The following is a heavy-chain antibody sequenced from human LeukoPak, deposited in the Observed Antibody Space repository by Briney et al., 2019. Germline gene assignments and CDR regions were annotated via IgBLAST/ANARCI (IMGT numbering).Heavy chain of an antibody. J-gene: IGHJ4*02. CDR2: ISSSGSTI. CDR3: ARDLYYYDSSGLYPPGY. CDR1: GFTLSDYY. D-gene: IGHD3-22*01. Sequence: GGSLRLSCAASGFTLSDYYMSWIRQAPGKGLEWVSYISSSGSTIYYADSVKGRFTISRDNAKNSLYLQMNSLRAEDTAVYYCARDLYYYDSSGLYPPGYWGQGTLVTVSS. V-gene: IGHV3-11*04.